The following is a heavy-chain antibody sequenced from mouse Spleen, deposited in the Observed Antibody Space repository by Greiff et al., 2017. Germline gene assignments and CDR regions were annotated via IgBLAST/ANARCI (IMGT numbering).Heavy chain of an antibody. CDR3: AREEDLYYGYDGGPWFAY. Sequence: EVQLQQSGPDLVKPGASVKISCKASGYSFTGYYMHWVKQSHGKSLEWIGRVNPNNGGTSYNQKFKGKAILTVDKSSSTAYMELRSLTSEDSAVYYCAREEDLYYGYDGGPWFAYWGQGTLVTVSA. D-gene: IGHD2-2*01. V-gene: IGHV1-26*01. CDR1: GYSFTGYY. J-gene: IGHJ3*01. CDR2: VNPNNGGT.